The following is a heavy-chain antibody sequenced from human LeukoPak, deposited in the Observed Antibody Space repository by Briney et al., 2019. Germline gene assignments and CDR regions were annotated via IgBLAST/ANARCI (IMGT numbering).Heavy chain of an antibody. Sequence: SQTLSLTCTVSGGSISSGGHSWSWIRQHPGKGLEWIGYIYYSGSTYYNPSLKSRVTISVDTSKNQFSLKLSSVTAADTAVYYCARDHGDYPWYDPWGQGTLVTVSS. CDR3: ARDHGDYPWYDP. D-gene: IGHD4-17*01. CDR1: GGSISSGGHS. V-gene: IGHV4-31*03. J-gene: IGHJ5*02. CDR2: IYYSGST.